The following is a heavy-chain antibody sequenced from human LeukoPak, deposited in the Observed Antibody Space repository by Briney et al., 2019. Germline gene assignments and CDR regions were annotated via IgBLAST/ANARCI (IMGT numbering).Heavy chain of an antibody. CDR2: MNPNSGNT. CDR3: ARAHAYYYGSGSYYNYYYGMDV. V-gene: IGHV1-8*02. Sequence: ASVKVSCKASGYTFTGYYMHWVRQAPGQGLEWMGRMNPNSGNTGYAQKFQGRVTMTRNTSISTAYMELSSLRSEDTAVYYCARAHAYYYGSGSYYNYYYGMDVWGQGTTVTVSS. CDR1: GYTFTGYY. J-gene: IGHJ6*02. D-gene: IGHD3-10*01.